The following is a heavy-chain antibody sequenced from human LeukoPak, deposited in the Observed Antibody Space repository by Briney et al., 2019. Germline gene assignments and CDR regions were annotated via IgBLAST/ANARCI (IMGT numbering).Heavy chain of an antibody. CDR1: GYSISSAYY. CDR3: ARVGLAFDI. CDR2: IYYSGST. V-gene: IGHV4-61*01. D-gene: IGHD3-16*01. Sequence: SETLSLTCTVSGYSISSAYYWGWIRQPPGKGLEWIGYIYYSGSTNYNPSLKSRVTISVDTSKNQFSLKLSSVTAADTAVYYCARVGLAFDIWGQGTMVTVSS. J-gene: IGHJ3*02.